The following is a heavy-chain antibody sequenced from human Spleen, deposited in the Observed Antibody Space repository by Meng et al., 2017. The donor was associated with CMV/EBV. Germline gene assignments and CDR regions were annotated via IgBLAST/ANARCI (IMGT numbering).Heavy chain of an antibody. J-gene: IGHJ6*02. D-gene: IGHD2-2*01. V-gene: IGHV3-9*01. CDR2: ISWNSGSI. CDR3: ARWMGVLSSSRVFYFYGMDV. CDR1: GFTFDDYA. Sequence: GGSLRLSCAASGFTFDDYAMHWVRQAPGKGLEWVSGISWNSGSIGYADSVKGRFTISRDNAKNSLYLQMNSLRAEDTALYYCARWMGVLSSSRVFYFYGMDVWGQGTTVTVSS.